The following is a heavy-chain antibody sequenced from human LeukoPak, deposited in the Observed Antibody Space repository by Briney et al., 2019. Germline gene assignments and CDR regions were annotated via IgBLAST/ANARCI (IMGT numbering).Heavy chain of an antibody. Sequence: GGTLRLSCAASGFTFSSHGMDWVRQAPGKGLEWVSGISPSGVITYYADSVKGRFTISRDNAKNSLYLQMNSLRAEDTAVYYCAELGITMIGGVWGKGTTVTISS. J-gene: IGHJ6*04. D-gene: IGHD3-10*02. V-gene: IGHV3-23*01. CDR3: AELGITMIGGV. CDR1: GFTFSSHG. CDR2: ISPSGVIT.